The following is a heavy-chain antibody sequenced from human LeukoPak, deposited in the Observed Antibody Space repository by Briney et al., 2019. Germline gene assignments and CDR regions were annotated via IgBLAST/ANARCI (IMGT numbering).Heavy chain of an antibody. D-gene: IGHD1-1*01. Sequence: GGSLRLSCAASGFTFSSYAMSWVRQAPGKGLEWVSSISSSSSYIYYADSVKGRFTISRDNAKNSLYLQMNSLRAEDTAVYYCARVQTDYYYGMDVWGQGTTVTVSS. CDR1: GFTFSSYA. J-gene: IGHJ6*02. V-gene: IGHV3-21*01. CDR2: ISSSSSYI. CDR3: ARVQTDYYYGMDV.